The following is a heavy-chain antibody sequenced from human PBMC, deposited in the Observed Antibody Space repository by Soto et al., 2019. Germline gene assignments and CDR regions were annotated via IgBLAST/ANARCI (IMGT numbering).Heavy chain of an antibody. J-gene: IGHJ5*02. CDR3: ARERLLGYCSGGSCYSYWFDP. D-gene: IGHD2-15*01. CDR1: GGTFSSYA. V-gene: IGHV1-69*12. CDR2: IIPIFGTA. Sequence: QVQLVQSGAEVKKPGSSVKVSCKASGGTFSSYAISWVRQAPGQGLEWMGGIIPIFGTANYAQKFQGRVTITADEATSTGYRELSSLRSEDTAVYYCARERLLGYCSGGSCYSYWFDPWGQGTLVTVSS.